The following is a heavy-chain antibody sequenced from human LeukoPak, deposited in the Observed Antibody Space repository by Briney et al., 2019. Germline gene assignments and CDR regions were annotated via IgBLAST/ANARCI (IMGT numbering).Heavy chain of an antibody. CDR1: GFSFSSYW. D-gene: IGHD2-2*01. V-gene: IGHV3-7*01. CDR3: VRAYQLLFVDTHFYN. CDR2: IKQEGTEK. J-gene: IGHJ4*02. Sequence: GGSLSLFCAASGFSFSSYWMSWVRQPPGKGLEWVADIKQEGTEKYHVDSVTGRFTISRDKATKSLYLQMNSLRAEDTAVYYCVRAYQLLFVDTHFYNWGQGTLVTVSS.